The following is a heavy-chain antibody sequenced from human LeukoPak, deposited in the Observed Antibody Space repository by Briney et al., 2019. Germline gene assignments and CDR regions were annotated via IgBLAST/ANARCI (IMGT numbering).Heavy chain of an antibody. D-gene: IGHD4-17*01. CDR3: EKDPYGDYPLGY. V-gene: IGHV3-30*18. J-gene: IGHJ4*02. Sequence: PGGSLRLSCAAPGFTFSSYGMHWVRQAPGKGLEWVAVISYVGSNKYYADSVKGRFTISRDNSKNTLYLQMNSLRAEDTAVYYCEKDPYGDYPLGYWGQGTLVTVSS. CDR1: GFTFSSYG. CDR2: ISYVGSNK.